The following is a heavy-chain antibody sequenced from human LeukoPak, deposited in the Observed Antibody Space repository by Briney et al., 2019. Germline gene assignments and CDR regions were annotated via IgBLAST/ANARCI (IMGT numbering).Heavy chain of an antibody. CDR3: VAQPNYDFWSGLIDY. V-gene: IGHV3-23*01. D-gene: IGHD3-3*01. CDR2: ISGSGGST. CDR1: EFTFSSYA. Sequence: GGSLRLSCAASEFTFSSYAMSWVRQAPGKGLEWVSAISGSGGSTYYADSVKGRFTISRDNSKNTLYLQMNSLRAEDTAVYYCVAQPNYDFWSGLIDYWGQGTLVTVSS. J-gene: IGHJ4*02.